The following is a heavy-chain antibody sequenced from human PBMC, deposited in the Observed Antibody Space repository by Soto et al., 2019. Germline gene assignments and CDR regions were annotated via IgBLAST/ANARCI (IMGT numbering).Heavy chain of an antibody. V-gene: IGHV3-11*06. D-gene: IGHD3-3*01. CDR3: ARVLSRVVTPFDY. CDR2: ISSSSSYT. Sequence: PGGSLRLSCAASGFTFSDYYMSWIRQAPGKGLEWVSYISSSSSYTNYADSVKGRFTISRDNAKNSLYLQMNSLRAEDTAVYYCARVLSRVVTPFDYWGQGTLVTVSS. CDR1: GFTFSDYY. J-gene: IGHJ4*02.